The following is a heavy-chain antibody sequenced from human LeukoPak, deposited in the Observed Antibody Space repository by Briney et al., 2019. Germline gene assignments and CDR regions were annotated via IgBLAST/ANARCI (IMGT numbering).Heavy chain of an antibody. CDR2: ISHDGRTE. CDR1: GFIFSNYG. V-gene: IGHV3-30*18. J-gene: IGHJ1*01. CDR3: TKEVTPYTSGWYFQH. Sequence: GRSLRLSCAASGFIFSNYGMHWVRQAPGKGLEWVAVISHDGRTEFYADAVKGRFTISRDNSKNTLDLQMFSLRAEDTAAYYCTKEVTPYTSGWYFQHWGQGTLVTVSS. D-gene: IGHD6-25*01.